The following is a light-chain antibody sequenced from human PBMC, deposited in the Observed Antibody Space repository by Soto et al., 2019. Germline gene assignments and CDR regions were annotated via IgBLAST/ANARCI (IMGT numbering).Light chain of an antibody. V-gene: IGKV1-5*03. CDR2: KAS. CDR3: QQYDSYPLT. Sequence: DIPMTQSPSTLSASVGARVTITCRASQSVSTWLAWYQQKPGKAPNLLIFKASRLQSGVSPRFSGSGSGTEFTLTISSLQPEDFANYYCQQYDSYPLTFGGGTKVEIK. J-gene: IGKJ4*01. CDR1: QSVSTW.